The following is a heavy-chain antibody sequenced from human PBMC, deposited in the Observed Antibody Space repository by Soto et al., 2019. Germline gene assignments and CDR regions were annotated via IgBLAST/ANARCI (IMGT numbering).Heavy chain of an antibody. Sequence: QVQLVQSGAEAAKPGASVKVSCKASGYTFTSYGITWVRQAPGQGLECMGWISAYNGATDYAQKLQGRVTMTTDTSTSTAYMGLRSLRSDDTAVYYCARDITRGYNSRHGNFDLWGRGTLVTVSS. CDR1: GYTFTSYG. J-gene: IGHJ2*01. V-gene: IGHV1-18*01. CDR3: ARDITRGYNSRHGNFDL. CDR2: ISAYNGAT. D-gene: IGHD1-1*01.